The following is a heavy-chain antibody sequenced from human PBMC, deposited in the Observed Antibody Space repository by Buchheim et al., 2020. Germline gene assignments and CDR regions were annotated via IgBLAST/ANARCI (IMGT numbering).Heavy chain of an antibody. CDR1: GFTFSSYG. CDR3: ARDGGRRVRGNLDY. J-gene: IGHJ4*02. Sequence: QVQLVESGGGVVQPGRSLRLSCAASGFTFSSYGMHWVRQAPGKGLEWVAVLWYDGSNKYYADSVKGRFTISRDNSKHKLYLQMNSLRAEDTAVYYCARDGGRRVRGNLDYWGQGTL. D-gene: IGHD3-10*01. CDR2: LWYDGSNK. V-gene: IGHV3-33*01.